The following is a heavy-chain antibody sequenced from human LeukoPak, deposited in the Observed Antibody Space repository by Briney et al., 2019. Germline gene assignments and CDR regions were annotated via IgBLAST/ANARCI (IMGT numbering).Heavy chain of an antibody. D-gene: IGHD3-22*01. Sequence: PSETLSLTCAVYGGSFSGYYWSWIRQPPGKGLEWIGEINHRGSTNYNPSLKSRVTISVDTSKNQFSLKLSSVTAADTAVYYCARVPTHYDSSGYLLDYWGQGTLVTVSS. CDR1: GGSFSGYY. CDR2: INHRGST. V-gene: IGHV4-34*01. J-gene: IGHJ4*02. CDR3: ARVPTHYDSSGYLLDY.